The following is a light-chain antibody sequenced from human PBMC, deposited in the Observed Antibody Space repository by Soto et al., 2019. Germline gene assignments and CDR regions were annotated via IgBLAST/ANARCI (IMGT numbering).Light chain of an antibody. V-gene: IGLV2-14*01. Sequence: QSVLTQPASVSGSPGQSITISCSGTSSDVGSYNYVSWYQQSPGGAPKLLIYEVSNRPSGVSNRFSGSKSGNTASLTISGLQDEQETDYYCNSFTSRSTYVFGTGTKVTVL. CDR2: EVS. CDR1: SSDVGSYNY. J-gene: IGLJ1*01. CDR3: NSFTSRSTYV.